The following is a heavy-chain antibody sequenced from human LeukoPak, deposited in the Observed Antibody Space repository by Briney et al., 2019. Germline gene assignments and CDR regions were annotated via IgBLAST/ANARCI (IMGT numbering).Heavy chain of an antibody. Sequence: SETLSLTCTVSGGSISTSNYYWGWIRQPPGKGLEWIGNIFYSGSTYYSPSLKSRVTISVDTSKNQFSLKLSSVTAADTAVYYCARGLGYCSGGSCHDYWGQGTLVTVSS. CDR2: IFYSGST. D-gene: IGHD2-15*01. J-gene: IGHJ4*02. V-gene: IGHV4-39*07. CDR3: ARGLGYCSGGSCHDY. CDR1: GGSISTSNYY.